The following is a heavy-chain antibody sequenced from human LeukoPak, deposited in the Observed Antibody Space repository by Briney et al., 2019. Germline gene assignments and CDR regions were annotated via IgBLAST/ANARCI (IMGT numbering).Heavy chain of an antibody. CDR2: IDPTGSYI. Sequence: GESLKISCKGSGYSFTTYWISWVRQMPGKGLEWIGRIDPTGSYIDYSPSLQGHVTISADKSISTAYLQWSSLKASDTAMYFCTTRRRDGYRFDYWGQGTLVTVSS. J-gene: IGHJ4*02. CDR3: TTRRRDGYRFDY. V-gene: IGHV5-10-1*01. CDR1: GYSFTTYW. D-gene: IGHD5-24*01.